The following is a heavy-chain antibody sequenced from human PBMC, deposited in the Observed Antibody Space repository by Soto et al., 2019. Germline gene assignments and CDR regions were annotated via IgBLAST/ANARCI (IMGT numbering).Heavy chain of an antibody. CDR2: IYYSGST. Sequence: PSETLSLTCTVSGGSISSYYWSWIRQPPGKGLEWIGYIYYSGSTNYNPSLKSRVTISVDTSKNQFSLKLSSVTAADTAVYYCASTKEIPLGIAAGYFYYWGQVTLVTVS. CDR1: GGSISSYY. V-gene: IGHV4-59*08. J-gene: IGHJ4*02. CDR3: ASTKEIPLGIAAGYFYY. D-gene: IGHD6-13*01.